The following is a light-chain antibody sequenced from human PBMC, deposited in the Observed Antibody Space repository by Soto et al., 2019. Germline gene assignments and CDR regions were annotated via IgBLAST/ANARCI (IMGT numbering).Light chain of an antibody. J-gene: IGLJ1*01. V-gene: IGLV2-14*02. Sequence: QSALTQPASVSGSPGQSIAISCTGTSSDVGSHDLVSWYQQQSGKVPKLIIYDVSSRPSGVSNRFSGSKSGNTASLTISGLQDEDEADYYCSSFTSTTTYVFGTGTKLTVL. CDR1: SSDVGSHDL. CDR2: DVS. CDR3: SSFTSTTTYV.